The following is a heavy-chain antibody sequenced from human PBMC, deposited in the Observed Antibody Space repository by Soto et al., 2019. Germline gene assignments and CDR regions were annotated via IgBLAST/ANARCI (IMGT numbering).Heavy chain of an antibody. CDR1: GYTLTELS. J-gene: IGHJ4*02. CDR3: ASPSDYYGSGSYYNGFDY. Sequence: QVQLVQSGAEVKKPGASVKVSCKVSGYTLTELSMHWVRQAPGKGLEWMGGFDPEDGETIYAQKFQGRVTMTEDTSTDTAFMELSSLRSEDTAVYYCASPSDYYGSGSYYNGFDYWGQGTLVTVSS. V-gene: IGHV1-24*01. D-gene: IGHD3-10*01. CDR2: FDPEDGET.